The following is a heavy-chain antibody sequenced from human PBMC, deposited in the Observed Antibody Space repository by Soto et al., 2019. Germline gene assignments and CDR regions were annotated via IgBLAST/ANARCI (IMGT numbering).Heavy chain of an antibody. CDR1: GFSLSTSGVG. CDR3: AHSLIGYYYDSSGSNWFDP. V-gene: IGHV2-5*02. D-gene: IGHD3-22*01. J-gene: IGHJ5*02. CDR2: IYWDDDK. Sequence: QITLKESGPPLVKPTQTLTLTCTFSGFSLSTSGVGVGWIRQPPGKALEWLALIYWDDDKRYSPSLKSRLTTTKDTSKIQVGLTMTNMDPVDTATYYCAHSLIGYYYDSSGSNWFDPWGQGTLVTVSS.